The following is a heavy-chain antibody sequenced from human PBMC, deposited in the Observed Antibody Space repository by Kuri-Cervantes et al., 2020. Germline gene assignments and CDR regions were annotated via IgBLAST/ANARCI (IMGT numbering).Heavy chain of an antibody. CDR1: GFTFSSYA. V-gene: IGHV3-23*01. Sequence: GESLKISCAASGFTFSSYAMSWVRQAPGKGLEWVSAISGSGGSTYYADSVKGRFTISRDNSKNTLYLQMNSLKSEDTAVYYCCSSKRSVAGTLYFHHWGQGTLVTVSS. CDR3: CSSKRSVAGTLYFHH. CDR2: ISGSGGST. D-gene: IGHD6-19*01. J-gene: IGHJ1*01.